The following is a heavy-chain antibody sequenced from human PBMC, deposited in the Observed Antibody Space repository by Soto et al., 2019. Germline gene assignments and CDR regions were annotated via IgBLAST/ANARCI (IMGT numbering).Heavy chain of an antibody. V-gene: IGHV1-18*01. Sequence: QVQLVQSGAEVKKPGASVKVSCKASGYTFTSYGISWVRQAPGQGLEWMGWISAYNGNTNYAQKLQGRVTMTTDTSTSTAYMELRSLRSDDTAVYYWARVNAGRYYDFWSGYYDPWGQGTLVTVSS. D-gene: IGHD3-3*01. CDR1: GYTFTSYG. CDR3: ARVNAGRYYDFWSGYYDP. J-gene: IGHJ5*02. CDR2: ISAYNGNT.